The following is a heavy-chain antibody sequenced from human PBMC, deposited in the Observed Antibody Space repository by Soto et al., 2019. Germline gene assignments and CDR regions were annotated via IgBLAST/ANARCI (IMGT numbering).Heavy chain of an antibody. V-gene: IGHV4-39*01. Sequence: QLQLQESGPGLVKPSETLSLTCTVSGGSISSSSYYWGWVRQPPGKGLEWIGNIYYSGSTYYNPSLKPLVTMSGDTSKNQFSLKLSSVTAADTAVYYCARRPSRGLFDYWGQGTLVTVSS. CDR1: GGSISSSSYY. CDR2: IYYSGST. J-gene: IGHJ4*02. CDR3: ARRPSRGLFDY.